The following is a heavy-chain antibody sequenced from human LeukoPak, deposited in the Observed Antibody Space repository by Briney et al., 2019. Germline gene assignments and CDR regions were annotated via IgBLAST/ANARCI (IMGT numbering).Heavy chain of an antibody. CDR1: GGSFSSSSYY. CDR2: IYYSGNT. J-gene: IGHJ6*04. CDR3: ARDYDMLRGMDV. V-gene: IGHV4-39*07. Sequence: PSETLSLTCTVSGGSFSSSSYYWGWIRQPPGKGLEWIGNIYYSGNTYYNPSLKSRVTISLDTSKNQFSLKLSSVTAADTAVYYCARDYDMLRGMDVWGKGTTVTISS. D-gene: IGHD3-9*01.